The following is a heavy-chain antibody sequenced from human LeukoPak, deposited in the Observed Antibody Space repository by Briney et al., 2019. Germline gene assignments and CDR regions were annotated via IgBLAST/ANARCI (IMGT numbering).Heavy chain of an antibody. CDR1: GYTFTGYY. D-gene: IGHD6-19*01. Sequence: GASVKVSCKASGYTFTGYYMHWVRQAPGQGLEWMGWINPNSGGTNCAQKFQGRVTMTRDTSISTAYMELSRLRSDDTAVYYCARDPLQWLVQYYFDYWGQGTLVTVSS. CDR2: INPNSGGT. CDR3: ARDPLQWLVQYYFDY. J-gene: IGHJ4*02. V-gene: IGHV1-2*02.